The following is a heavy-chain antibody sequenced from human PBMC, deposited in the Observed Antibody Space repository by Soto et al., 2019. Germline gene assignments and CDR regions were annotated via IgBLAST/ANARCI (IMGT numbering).Heavy chain of an antibody. J-gene: IGHJ6*02. CDR2: IDWDDDK. CDR1: GVSLSTSGMC. Sequence: SGPTPVDPTQSLTLTCTFSGVSLSTSGMCVSWIRHPPGKALEWLALIDWDDDKYYSTSLKTRRTISKDTSKNQVVLTMTNMDPVDTATYYCAGTLEDYYYGMDVWGQGTTVTVSS. V-gene: IGHV2-70*01. CDR3: AGTLEDYYYGMDV. D-gene: IGHD1-1*01.